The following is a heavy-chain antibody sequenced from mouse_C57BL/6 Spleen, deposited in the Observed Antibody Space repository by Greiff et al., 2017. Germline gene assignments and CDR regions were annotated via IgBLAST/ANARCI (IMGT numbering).Heavy chain of an antibody. CDR3: ARQELRLPFSY. CDR1: GYAFTNYL. Sequence: VQLQQSGAELVRPGTSVKVSCKASGYAFTNYLIEWVKQRPGQGLEWIGVINPGSGGTNYNEKFKGKATLTADTASSTAYMQLSSLTSEDSAVYVGARQELRLPFSYWGQGTLVTVSA. CDR2: INPGSGGT. V-gene: IGHV1-54*01. J-gene: IGHJ3*01. D-gene: IGHD3-2*02.